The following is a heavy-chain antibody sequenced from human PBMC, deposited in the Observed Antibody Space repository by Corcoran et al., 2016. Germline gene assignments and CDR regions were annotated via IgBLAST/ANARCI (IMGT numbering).Heavy chain of an antibody. D-gene: IGHD3-10*01. V-gene: IGHV3-30*18. CDR3: AKDIITMVRGVMGNYYYGMDV. J-gene: IGHJ6*02. Sequence: QVQLVESGGGVVQPGRSLRLSCAASGFTFSSYGMHWVRQAPGKGLEWVAVISYDGSNKYYADSVKGRFTISRDNSKNTLYLQMNSLRAEDTDVYYCAKDIITMVRGVMGNYYYGMDVWGQGTTVTVSS. CDR1: GFTFSSYG. CDR2: ISYDGSNK.